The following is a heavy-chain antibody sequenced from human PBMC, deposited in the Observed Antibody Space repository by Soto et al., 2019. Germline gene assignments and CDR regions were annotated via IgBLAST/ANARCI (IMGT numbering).Heavy chain of an antibody. J-gene: IGHJ5*02. V-gene: IGHV1-69*13. D-gene: IGHD1-26*01. CDR2: IIPIFGTA. CDR3: ARMGFRTPNNWFDP. Sequence: ASVKVSCKASGGTFSSYAINWVRQAPGQGLEWMGGIIPIFGTANYAQKFQGRVTITADESTSTAYMELSSLRSEDTAVYYCARMGFRTPNNWFDPWGQGTLVTVSS. CDR1: GGTFSSYA.